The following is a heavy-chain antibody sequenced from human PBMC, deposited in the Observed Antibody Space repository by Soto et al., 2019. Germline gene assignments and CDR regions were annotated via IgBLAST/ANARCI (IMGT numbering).Heavy chain of an antibody. D-gene: IGHD3-3*01. CDR2: INHSGST. Sequence: QVQLQQWGAGLLKPSETLSLTCAVYGGSFSGYYWSWIRQPPGKGLEWIGEINHSGSTNYNPSLKSRVTISGDTSKNPFSLKLRFVAAADTTVYYWARGITIFGVVGRYNWFGPWGQGTLGPVSS. V-gene: IGHV4-34*01. J-gene: IGHJ5*02. CDR3: ARGITIFGVVGRYNWFGP. CDR1: GGSFSGYY.